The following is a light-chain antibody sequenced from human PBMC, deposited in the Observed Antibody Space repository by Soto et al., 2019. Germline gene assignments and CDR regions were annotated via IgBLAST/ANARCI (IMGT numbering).Light chain of an antibody. CDR1: RSVSSN. CDR3: QQYNNWPPWT. V-gene: IGKV3-15*01. Sequence: DMVVADAPGTMACSPLERATLSSSASRSVSSNLAWYQQKPGQAHRLILYGAYTRATGIPHRFSGSGSGTEFTLTISSLQSEDFAVYYCQQYNNWPPWTFGHGTKVDIK. CDR2: GAY. J-gene: IGKJ1*01.